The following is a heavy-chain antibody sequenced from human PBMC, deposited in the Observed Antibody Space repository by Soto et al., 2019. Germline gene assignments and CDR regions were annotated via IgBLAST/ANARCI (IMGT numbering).Heavy chain of an antibody. CDR2: INHSGST. V-gene: IGHV4-34*01. D-gene: IGHD2-21*01. CDR1: GGSFSGYY. J-gene: IGHJ6*02. CDR3: ARVYIVGPGQLYYYGMDV. Sequence: SETLSLTCAVYGGSFSGYYWSWIRQPPGKGLEWIGEINHSGSTNYNPSLKSRVTISVDTSKNQFSLKPSSVTAEDTAVYYCARVYIVGPGQLYYYGMDVWGQGTTVTVSS.